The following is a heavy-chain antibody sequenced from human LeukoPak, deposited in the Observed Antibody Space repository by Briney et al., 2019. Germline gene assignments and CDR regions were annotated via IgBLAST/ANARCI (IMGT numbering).Heavy chain of an antibody. CDR2: ISSSSSYI. CDR3: ARGKGYYGSSGYYPFDY. V-gene: IGHV3-21*01. Sequence: GGSLRLSCAASGFTSSSYSMNWVRQSPGKGLEWVSSISSSSSYIYYADSVKGRFTISRDNAKNSLYLQMNSLRAEDTAVYYCARGKGYYGSSGYYPFDYWGQGTLVTVSS. J-gene: IGHJ4*02. D-gene: IGHD3-22*01. CDR1: GFTSSSYS.